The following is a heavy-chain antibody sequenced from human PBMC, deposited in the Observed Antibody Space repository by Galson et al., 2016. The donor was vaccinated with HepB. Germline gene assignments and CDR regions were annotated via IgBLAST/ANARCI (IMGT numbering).Heavy chain of an antibody. CDR1: GYRFSSDW. V-gene: IGHV5-51*01. J-gene: IGHJ4*02. Sequence: QSGADVKKTGESLKISCKGSGYRFSSDWIGWVRQMPGKGLEWMGIIYPGDSDTRYSLSFQGQVTISADKSISTAYLQWNSLKASDTAMYYCARLGGLSLYCSSSAEYWGQGTLVTVSS. CDR2: IYPGDSDT. CDR3: ARLGGLSLYCSSSAEY. D-gene: IGHD6-6*01.